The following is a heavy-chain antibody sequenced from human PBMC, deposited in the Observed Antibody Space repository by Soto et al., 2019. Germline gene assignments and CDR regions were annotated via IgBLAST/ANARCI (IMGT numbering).Heavy chain of an antibody. Sequence: QVQLQESGPGLVKPSETLSLTCTGSGDAISSYYWSWMRRPPGKGLEWIGFVYYNGTTNYSRSLRSRVTMSVDTATHQFSLNMRSVTAADSAVYYCARTPLIWGQGIQVTVSS. CDR3: ARTPLI. CDR1: GDAISSYY. CDR2: VYYNGTT. V-gene: IGHV4-59*01. D-gene: IGHD2-15*01. J-gene: IGHJ4*02.